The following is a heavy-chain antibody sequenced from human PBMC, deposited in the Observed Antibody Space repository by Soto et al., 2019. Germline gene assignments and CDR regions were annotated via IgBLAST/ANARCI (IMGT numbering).Heavy chain of an antibody. D-gene: IGHD3-22*01. J-gene: IGHJ4*02. Sequence: GGSLRLSCAASGFNFSSYEMNWVRQAPGKGLEWVSYISTSGNTIHYADSVKGRFTISRDNAKNSLFLQMNSLRAEDTAVYYCARDIDYYDSSGYQDYLGQGTMVTVSS. V-gene: IGHV3-48*03. CDR1: GFNFSSYE. CDR3: ARDIDYYDSSGYQDY. CDR2: ISTSGNTI.